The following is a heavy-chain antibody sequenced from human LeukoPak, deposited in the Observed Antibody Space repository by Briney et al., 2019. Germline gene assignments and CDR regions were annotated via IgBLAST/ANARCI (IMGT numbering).Heavy chain of an antibody. CDR3: TKRQGPTSGSYDYFDP. CDR1: GGSISGNY. J-gene: IGHJ5*02. D-gene: IGHD1-26*01. V-gene: IGHV4-4*09. CDR2: IHSSGYT. Sequence: SETLSLTCTVSGGSISGNYWSWIRQPPGQGLEWIAYIHSSGYTSYNPSLKSRVTISVDTSNNQFSLKVTSVTAADTAMYYCTKRQGPTSGSYDYFDPWGQGALVTVSS.